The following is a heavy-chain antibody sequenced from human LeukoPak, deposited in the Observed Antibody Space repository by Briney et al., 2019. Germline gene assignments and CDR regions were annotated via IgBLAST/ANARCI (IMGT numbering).Heavy chain of an antibody. J-gene: IGHJ4*02. Sequence: ASVKVSCKASAYTFTGFYMHWVRQAPGQGLEWMGWINPDSGGTKYAQKFQGRVTMTRDTSINTAYMELSRLRSDDMAIYYCARIPNHSADIDFWGQGTLVTVSS. D-gene: IGHD6-13*01. CDR3: ARIPNHSADIDF. CDR1: AYTFTGFY. V-gene: IGHV1-2*02. CDR2: INPDSGGT.